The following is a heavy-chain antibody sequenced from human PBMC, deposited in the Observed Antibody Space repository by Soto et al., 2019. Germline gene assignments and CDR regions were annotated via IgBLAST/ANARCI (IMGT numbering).Heavy chain of an antibody. CDR2: INHSGST. CDR3: ARGFNVVGVPGAAWFDR. CDR1: GGSFSGYD. V-gene: IGHV4-34*01. Sequence: PSETLSLTCGVYGGSFSGYDWSWIRQSPGKGLEWIGEINHSGSTNYNPSLKSRVTISVDASKNHLSLNLRSVAAADTAVYYCARGFNVVGVPGAAWFDRWGQGTVVTVSS. J-gene: IGHJ5*02. D-gene: IGHD2-2*01.